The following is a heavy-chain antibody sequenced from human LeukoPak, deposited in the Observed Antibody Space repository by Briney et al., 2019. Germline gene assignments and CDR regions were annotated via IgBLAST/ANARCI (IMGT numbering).Heavy chain of an antibody. Sequence: TGGSLRLSCAASGFTVSSNYMSWVRQAPGKGLEWVSVIYSGGSTYYADSVKGRFTISRDNSKNTLYLQMNSLRAEDTAVYYCGGSWGEGWDYYYYYMDVWGKGTTVTVCS. CDR3: GGSWGEGWDYYYYYMDV. V-gene: IGHV3-53*01. D-gene: IGHD3-16*01. CDR2: IYSGGST. J-gene: IGHJ6*03. CDR1: GFTVSSNY.